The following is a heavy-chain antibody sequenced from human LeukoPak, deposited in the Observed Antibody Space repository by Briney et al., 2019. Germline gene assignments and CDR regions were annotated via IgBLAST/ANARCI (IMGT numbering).Heavy chain of an antibody. V-gene: IGHV4-59*01. CDR2: IYYSGST. Sequence: SETLPLTCTVSGGSISSYYWSWIRQPPGKGLEWIGYIYYSGSTNYNPSLKSRVTISVDTSKDQFSLKLSSVTAADTAVYYCARGMRSYSFDYWGQGTLVTVSS. CDR3: ARGMRSYSFDY. CDR1: GGSISSYY. J-gene: IGHJ4*02. D-gene: IGHD1-26*01.